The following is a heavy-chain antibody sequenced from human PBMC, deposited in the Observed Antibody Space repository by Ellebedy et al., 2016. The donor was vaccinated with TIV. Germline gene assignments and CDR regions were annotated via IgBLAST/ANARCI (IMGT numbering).Heavy chain of an antibody. Sequence: ASVKVSCXASGYTFTGYYMHWVRQAPGQGLEWMGWINPNSGGTNYAQKFQGWVTMTRDTSISTAYMELSRLRSDDTAVYYCARGPIVVVVALHGMDVWGQGTTVTVSS. V-gene: IGHV1-2*04. CDR1: GYTFTGYY. CDR3: ARGPIVVVVALHGMDV. J-gene: IGHJ6*02. CDR2: INPNSGGT. D-gene: IGHD2-15*01.